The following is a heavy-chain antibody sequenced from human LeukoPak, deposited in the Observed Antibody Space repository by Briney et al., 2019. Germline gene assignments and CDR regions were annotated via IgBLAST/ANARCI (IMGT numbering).Heavy chain of an antibody. Sequence: GASVKVSCKASGYTFSSYAISWVRQAPGQGLEWMGGIIPIFGTANYAQKFQGRVTITADESTSTAYMELSSLRSEDTAVYYCALLPLGEMATWTVQAFDIWGQGTMVTVSS. CDR1: GYTFSSYA. CDR3: ALLPLGEMATWTVQAFDI. V-gene: IGHV1-69*13. CDR2: IIPIFGTA. D-gene: IGHD5-24*01. J-gene: IGHJ3*02.